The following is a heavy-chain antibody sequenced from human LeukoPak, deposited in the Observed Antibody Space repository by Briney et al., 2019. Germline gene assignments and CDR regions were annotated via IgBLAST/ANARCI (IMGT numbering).Heavy chain of an antibody. CDR3: AIWKHPYYFDY. Sequence: GASVKVSCKVSGYTLTELSMHWVRQAPGKGLEWMGGFDPEDGETIYAQKFQGRVTMTEGTSTDTAYMELSSLRSEDTAVYYCAIWKHPYYFDYWGQGTLVTVSS. V-gene: IGHV1-24*01. CDR1: GYTLTELS. J-gene: IGHJ4*02. D-gene: IGHD3-3*01. CDR2: FDPEDGET.